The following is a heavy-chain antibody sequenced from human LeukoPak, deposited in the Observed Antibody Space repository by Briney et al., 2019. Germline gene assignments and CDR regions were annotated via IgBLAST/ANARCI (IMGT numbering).Heavy chain of an antibody. CDR3: ARSWTYYYYGMDV. Sequence: SETLPLTCTVSGGSISSYYWSWIRQPPGKGLEWIGYIYYSGSTNYNPSLKSRVTISVDTSKNQSSLKLSSVTAADTAVYYCARSWTYYYYGMDVWGQGTTVTVSS. J-gene: IGHJ6*02. CDR1: GGSISSYY. V-gene: IGHV4-59*01. CDR2: IYYSGST. D-gene: IGHD3/OR15-3a*01.